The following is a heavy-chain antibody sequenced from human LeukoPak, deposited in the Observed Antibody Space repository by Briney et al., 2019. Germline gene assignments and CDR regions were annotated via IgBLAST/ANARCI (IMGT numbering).Heavy chain of an antibody. Sequence: HPGGSLGLSCAASGFTFSSSWMTWVRQAPGKGLEWVASINQDGGEIHYVDSVKGRFTISRDNAKNSLYLQMNSLTAEDTAVHYCVRAHHPGGWFDPWGQGTLVTVSS. D-gene: IGHD3-10*01. J-gene: IGHJ5*02. CDR1: GFTFSSSW. CDR2: INQDGGEI. CDR3: VRAHHPGGWFDP. V-gene: IGHV3-7*04.